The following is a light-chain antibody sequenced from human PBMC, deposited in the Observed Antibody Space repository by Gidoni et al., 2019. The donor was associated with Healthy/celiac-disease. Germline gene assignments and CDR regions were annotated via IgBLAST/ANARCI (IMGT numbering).Light chain of an antibody. J-gene: IGLJ2*01. Sequence: QSVLTQPPSVSGAPGHRVTISCTGSSSNIGAGYDVHWYQQRPGTAPKLLMFGNSNRPSGVPDRFSGSKSGTSASLAITGLQAEDEADYYCQSYDSSLSGVVFGGGTKLTVL. CDR3: QSYDSSLSGVV. V-gene: IGLV1-40*01. CDR2: GNS. CDR1: SSNIGAGYD.